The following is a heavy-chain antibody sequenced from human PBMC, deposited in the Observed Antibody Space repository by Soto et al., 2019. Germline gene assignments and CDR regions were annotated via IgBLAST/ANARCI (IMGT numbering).Heavy chain of an antibody. CDR2: ISGSGGST. J-gene: IGHJ4*02. V-gene: IGHV3-23*01. CDR3: AKVRYCSSTSCYADGFDY. Sequence: PVGSLRLSCAASGFTLSTYDMHWVRQAPGKGLEWVSAISGSGGSTYYADSVKGRFTISRDNSKNTLYLQMNSLRAEDTAVYYCAKVRYCSSTSCYADGFDYWGQGTLVTVSS. CDR1: GFTLSTYD. D-gene: IGHD2-2*01.